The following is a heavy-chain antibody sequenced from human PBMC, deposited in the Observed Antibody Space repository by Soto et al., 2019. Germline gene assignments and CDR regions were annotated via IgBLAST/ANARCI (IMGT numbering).Heavy chain of an antibody. CDR1: GGTFSSYA. V-gene: IGHV1-69*06. Sequence: QVQLVQSGAEVKKPGSSVKVSCKASGGTFSSYAISWVRQAPGQGLEWMGGIIPIFGTANYAQKFPGRVTITADKSTSTAYMELSSLRAEDTAVYYCARARTIFGVVIHYYYGMDVWGQGTTVTVSS. J-gene: IGHJ6*02. D-gene: IGHD3-3*01. CDR2: IIPIFGTA. CDR3: ARARTIFGVVIHYYYGMDV.